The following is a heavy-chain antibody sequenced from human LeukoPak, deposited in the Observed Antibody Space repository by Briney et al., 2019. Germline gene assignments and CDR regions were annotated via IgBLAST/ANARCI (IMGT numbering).Heavy chain of an antibody. CDR1: GGSFSGYY. CDR3: ARGRLFLTYYYDSSGYYTTAPFDY. D-gene: IGHD3-22*01. V-gene: IGHV4-34*01. Sequence: SETLSLTCAVYGGSFSGYYWSWIRQPPGKGLEWTGEINHSGSTNYNPSLKSRVTISVDTSKNQFSLKLSSVTAADTAVYYCARGRLFLTYYYDSSGYYTTAPFDYWGQGTLVTVSS. J-gene: IGHJ4*02. CDR2: INHSGST.